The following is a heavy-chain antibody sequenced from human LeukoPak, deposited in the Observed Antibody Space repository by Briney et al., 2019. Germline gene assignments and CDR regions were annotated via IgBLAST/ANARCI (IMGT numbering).Heavy chain of an antibody. CDR2: INHSGST. CDR1: GGSFSGYY. J-gene: IGHJ4*02. D-gene: IGHD4-17*01. Sequence: PSETLSLTCAVYGGSFSGYYWSWIRQPPGKGLEWIGEINHSGSTNYNPSLKSRVTISVDTSKNQFSLKLSSVTAADTAVYYCAGERYDYGDYVSSDYWGQGTLVTVSS. V-gene: IGHV4-34*01. CDR3: AGERYDYGDYVSSDY.